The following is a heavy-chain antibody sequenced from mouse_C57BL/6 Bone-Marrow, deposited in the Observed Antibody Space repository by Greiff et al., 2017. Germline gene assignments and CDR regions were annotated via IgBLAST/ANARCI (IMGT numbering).Heavy chain of an antibody. J-gene: IGHJ4*01. CDR3: ARVGGSSYSMDY. D-gene: IGHD1-1*01. Sequence: QVQLQQPGAELVRPGTSVKLSCKASGYTFTSYWMHWVKQRPGQGLEWIGVNGPSDSYTNYNQKFKGKATLTVDTSSSTAYMQLSSLTSEDSAVYYCARVGGSSYSMDYWGQGTSVTVSS. CDR1: GYTFTSYW. CDR2: NGPSDSYT. V-gene: IGHV1-59*01.